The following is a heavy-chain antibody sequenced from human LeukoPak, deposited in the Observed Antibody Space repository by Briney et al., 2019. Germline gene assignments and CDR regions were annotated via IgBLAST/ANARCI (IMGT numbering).Heavy chain of an antibody. J-gene: IGHJ4*02. CDR1: GYAFKKYA. Sequence: ASVKVSCKASGYAFKKYAITWVRQAPGQGLEWMGWISTYNGDTSYAQNFKGRVTMTTDASTSTAYMELRSLRSDDTAVCYCTRDPSNSSGWYIYFDYWGQGVLVTVSS. V-gene: IGHV1-18*01. D-gene: IGHD6-19*01. CDR3: TRDPSNSSGWYIYFDY. CDR2: ISTYNGDT.